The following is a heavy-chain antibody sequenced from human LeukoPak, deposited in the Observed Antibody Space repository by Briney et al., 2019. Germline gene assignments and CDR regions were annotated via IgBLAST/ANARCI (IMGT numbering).Heavy chain of an antibody. CDR3: ARDLDEGGAYYYDSSGSFDY. V-gene: IGHV1-69*13. CDR2: IIPIFGTA. CDR1: GGTFNTYA. D-gene: IGHD3-22*01. Sequence: GASVKVSCKTSGGTFNTYAISWVRQAPGQGLEWMGGIIPIFGTANYAQKFQGRVTITADESTSTAYMELSSLRSEDTAVYYCARDLDEGGAYYYDSSGSFDYWGQGTLVTVSS. J-gene: IGHJ4*02.